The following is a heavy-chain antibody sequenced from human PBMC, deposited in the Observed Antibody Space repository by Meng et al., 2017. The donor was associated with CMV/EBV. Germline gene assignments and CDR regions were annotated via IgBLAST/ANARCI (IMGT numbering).Heavy chain of an antibody. J-gene: IGHJ5*01. D-gene: IGHD3-10*01. V-gene: IGHV1-2*02. CDR3: ARERGVSSVWFGS. Sequence: CKTSGYIFTGYYIHWVRQAPGQGLGWMGWINPNSGATYYAENFQGRIAMTRDTSISTVHMELMRLRSDDTAVYFCARERGVSSVWFGSWGQGTLVTAPQ. CDR2: INPNSGAT. CDR1: GYIFTGYY.